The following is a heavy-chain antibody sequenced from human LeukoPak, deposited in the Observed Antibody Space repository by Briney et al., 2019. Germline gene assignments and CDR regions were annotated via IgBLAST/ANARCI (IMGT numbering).Heavy chain of an antibody. CDR3: AREFAIVGATRSFDY. J-gene: IGHJ4*02. V-gene: IGHV5-51*01. D-gene: IGHD1-26*01. CDR2: IYPGDSDT. Sequence: GESLKISCKGSGDSFTSYWIGWVRQMPGKGLEWMGIIYPGDSDTRYSPSFQGQVTISADKSISTAYLQWSSLKASDTAMYYCAREFAIVGATRSFDYWGQGTLVTVSS. CDR1: GDSFTSYW.